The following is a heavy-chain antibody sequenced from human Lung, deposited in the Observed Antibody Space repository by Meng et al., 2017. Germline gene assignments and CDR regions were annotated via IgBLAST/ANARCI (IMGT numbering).Heavy chain of an antibody. CDR1: DYTFTGFG. Sequence: QVCLVQAGAEVKKPGASVQVSCKSSDYTFTGFGVCWVRQAPGRGLEWMAWLGAHPGDISLAPKLLGRVTVTADTATATAYMDLRSLRSDDTAVYYCARGTPGRSYCDYWGPGTLVTVSS. V-gene: IGHV1-18*01. J-gene: IGHJ4*02. CDR2: LGAHPGDI. CDR3: ARGTPGRSYCDY. D-gene: IGHD3-10*01.